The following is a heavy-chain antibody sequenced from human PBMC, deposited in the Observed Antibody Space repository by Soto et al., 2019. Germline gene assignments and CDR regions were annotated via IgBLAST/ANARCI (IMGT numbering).Heavy chain of an antibody. CDR1: GGSISSGGYS. CDR2: IYHSGST. Sequence: QLQLQESGSGLVKPSQTLSLTCAVSGGSISSGGYSWSWIRQPPGKGLEWIGYIYHSGSTYYNPSLKSRVTITVDRSKNQFSLKLSSVTAADTAVYYCARVVGGCYAGTLDYWGQGTLVTVSS. J-gene: IGHJ4*02. CDR3: ARVVGGCYAGTLDY. V-gene: IGHV4-30-2*01. D-gene: IGHD1-26*01.